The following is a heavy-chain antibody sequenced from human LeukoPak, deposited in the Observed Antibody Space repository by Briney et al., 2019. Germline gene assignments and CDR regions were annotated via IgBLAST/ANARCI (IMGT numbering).Heavy chain of an antibody. J-gene: IGHJ6*03. D-gene: IGHD3-9*01. Sequence: SETLSLTCTVSGGSISSYYWSWIRQPPGKGLEWIGYIYYSGSTNYNPSLKSRVTISVDTSKNQFSLKLSSVTAADTAVYYCARVLRYFDWLRAYYYYYMDVWGKGTTVTVSS. CDR2: IYYSGST. CDR1: GGSISSYY. V-gene: IGHV4-59*01. CDR3: ARVLRYFDWLRAYYYYYMDV.